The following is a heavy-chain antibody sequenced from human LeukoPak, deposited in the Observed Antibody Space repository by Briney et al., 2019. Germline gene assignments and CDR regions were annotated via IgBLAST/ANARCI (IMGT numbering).Heavy chain of an antibody. V-gene: IGHV3-23*01. CDR1: GFTFSSYG. J-gene: IGHJ4*02. CDR2: ISGSGGST. CDR3: AKETALGYSSGGAFDY. D-gene: IGHD6-19*01. Sequence: GGSLRLSCAASGFTFSSYGMSWVRQAPGKGLEWVSAISGSGGSTYYADSVKGRFTISRDNPKNTLYLQMNSLRAEDTAVYYCAKETALGYSSGGAFDYWGQGTLVTVSS.